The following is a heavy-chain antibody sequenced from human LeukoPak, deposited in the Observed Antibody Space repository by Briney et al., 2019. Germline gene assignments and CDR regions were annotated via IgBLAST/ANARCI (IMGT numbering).Heavy chain of an antibody. CDR2: FHHSGST. D-gene: IGHD3-22*01. Sequence: SETLSLTCTVSGGSISSYYWTWIRQSPGKGLEWIGFFHHSGSTNYNPSFKSRVTISADTSNNHFSLRLTSVTAADTAVYFCARGHYYDSSGYYPDYWGQGTLVTVSS. CDR3: ARGHYYDSSGYYPDY. CDR1: GGSISSYY. J-gene: IGHJ4*02. V-gene: IGHV4-59*01.